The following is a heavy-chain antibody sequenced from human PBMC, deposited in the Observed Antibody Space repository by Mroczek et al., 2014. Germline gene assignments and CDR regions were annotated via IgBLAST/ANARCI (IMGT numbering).Heavy chain of an antibody. V-gene: IGHV3-33*01. CDR1: GFTFSSYG. D-gene: IGHD6-19*01. Sequence: VQLVQSGGGVVQPGRSLRLSCAASGFTFSSYGMHWVRQAPGKGLEWVAVIWYDGSNKYYADSVKGRFTISRDNSKNTLYLQMNSLRAEDTAVYYCARAYSSGWYYGMDVWGQGTTVTVSS. CDR2: IWYDGSNK. J-gene: IGHJ6*02. CDR3: ARAYSSGWYYGMDV.